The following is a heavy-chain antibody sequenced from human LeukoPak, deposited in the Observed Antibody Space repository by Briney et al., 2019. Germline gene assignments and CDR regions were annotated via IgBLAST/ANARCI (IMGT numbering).Heavy chain of an antibody. D-gene: IGHD1-26*01. J-gene: IGHJ6*02. CDR3: ARAGGGVGATDYYCYGMDV. Sequence: ASVKVSCKASGYTFTSYYMHWVRQAPGQGLEWMGIINPSGGSTSYAQKFQGRVTMTRDTSTSTVYMELSSLRSEDTAVYYCARAGGGVGATDYYCYGMDVWGQGTTVTVSS. CDR2: INPSGGST. V-gene: IGHV1-46*01. CDR1: GYTFTSYY.